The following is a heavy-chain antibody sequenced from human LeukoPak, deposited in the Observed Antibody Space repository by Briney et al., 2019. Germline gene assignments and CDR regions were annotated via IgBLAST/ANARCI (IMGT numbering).Heavy chain of an antibody. CDR3: ARDQGIRYYDSSGRRKGNWFDP. CDR1: GYTFTSYG. V-gene: IGHV1-18*01. Sequence: ASVKVSCKASGYTFTSYGISWVRQAPGQGLEWMGWISAYNGNTNYAQKLQGRVTMTTDTSTSTAYMELRSLRSDDTAVYYCARDQGIRYYDSSGRRKGNWFDPWGQGTLVTVSS. D-gene: IGHD3-22*01. J-gene: IGHJ5*02. CDR2: ISAYNGNT.